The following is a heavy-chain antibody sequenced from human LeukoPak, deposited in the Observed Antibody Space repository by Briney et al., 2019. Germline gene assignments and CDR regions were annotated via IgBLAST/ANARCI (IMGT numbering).Heavy chain of an antibody. CDR1: GFPFNNYP. J-gene: IGHJ4*02. CDR2: IAGAGDTM. CDR3: ARVVEGVAGADF. V-gene: IGHV3-48*01. D-gene: IGHD6-19*01. Sequence: GGSLRLSCAASGFPFNNYPMIWVRQAPGKGLESVSYIAGAGDTMHYADSVRGRFAISRDNGKNSLYLQMNALRAEDTAIYYCARVVEGVAGADFWGQGTLVTVSS.